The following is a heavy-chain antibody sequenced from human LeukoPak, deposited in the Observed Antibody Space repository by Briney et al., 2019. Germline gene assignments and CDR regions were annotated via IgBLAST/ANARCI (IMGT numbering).Heavy chain of an antibody. D-gene: IGHD3-10*01. CDR3: AREANYYGSGSYFEGTFDH. Sequence: SETLSLTCNVSGVSISTHYWSWIRQFPGKGLERIGYIYHNGITNYNPSLKSRVTISIDTSKNEFALKLTSVIAADTAVYFCAREANYYGSGSYFEGTFDHWGQGSLVTVSS. J-gene: IGHJ4*02. V-gene: IGHV4-59*11. CDR2: IYHNGIT. CDR1: GVSISTHY.